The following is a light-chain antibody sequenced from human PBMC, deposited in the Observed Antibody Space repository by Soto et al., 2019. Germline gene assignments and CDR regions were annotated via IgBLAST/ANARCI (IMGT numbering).Light chain of an antibody. J-gene: IGKJ1*01. CDR1: EDIDTA. V-gene: IGKV1-5*01. CDR2: GAS. Sequence: IQLTQSHFTLSVSLGDRIALTCRASEDIDTALAWFQQRPGKAPKVLIAGASGLMNGVPSTFSGSGSGTEFALTISSVQPDDFATYFCQHYDTFSWTFGQGTKVDIK. CDR3: QHYDTFSWT.